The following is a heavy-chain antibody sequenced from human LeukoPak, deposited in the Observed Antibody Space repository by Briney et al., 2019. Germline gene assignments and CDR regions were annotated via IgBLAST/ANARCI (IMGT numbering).Heavy chain of an antibody. CDR3: ARVTPAAAGSFDC. J-gene: IGHJ4*02. Sequence: KPSETLSLTCTVSGGSISHYYWSWIRQPPGKGLEWIGYIYYSGSTNYNPALKSRVTITVDTSKSQFSLKVSSVTAADTAVYYCARVTPAAAGSFDCWGQGTLVTVSS. D-gene: IGHD6-13*01. CDR2: IYYSGST. V-gene: IGHV4-59*01. CDR1: GGSISHYY.